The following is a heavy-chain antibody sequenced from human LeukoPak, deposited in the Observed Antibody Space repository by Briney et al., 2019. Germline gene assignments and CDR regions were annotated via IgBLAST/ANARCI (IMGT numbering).Heavy chain of an antibody. V-gene: IGHV3-30-3*01. CDR2: ISYDGSNK. CDR3: ARSLAVAKFFDY. J-gene: IGHJ4*02. Sequence: GGSLRLSCAASGFTFSSYAMHWVRQAPGKGLEWVAVISYDGSNKYYADSVKGRFTISRDNSKNTLYLQINSLRAEDTAVYYCARSLAVAKFFDYWGQGTLVTVSS. CDR1: GFTFSSYA. D-gene: IGHD6-19*01.